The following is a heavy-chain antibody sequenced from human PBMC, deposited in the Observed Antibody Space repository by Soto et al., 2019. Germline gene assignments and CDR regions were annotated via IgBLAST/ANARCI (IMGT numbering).Heavy chain of an antibody. CDR3: AKVRADYYDSSRPIDY. J-gene: IGHJ4*02. Sequence: GGSLRLSCAASGFTFSSYVMSWVRQAPGKGLEWVSAISGSGGSTYYGDSVKGRFTISRDNSKNTLYLQMNSLRAEDTAVYYCAKVRADYYDSSRPIDYWGQGTLVTVSS. CDR2: ISGSGGST. V-gene: IGHV3-23*01. D-gene: IGHD3-22*01. CDR1: GFTFSSYV.